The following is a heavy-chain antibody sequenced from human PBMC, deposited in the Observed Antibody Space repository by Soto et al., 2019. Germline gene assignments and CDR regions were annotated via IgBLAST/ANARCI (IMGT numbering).Heavy chain of an antibody. CDR2: INHSGST. CDR3: ARGLPFYDFWSGYYQYYYFDY. Sequence: SETLSLPFAVYGGSFSGFYWGWIRQPPGKGLEGIGEINHSGSTNYNPSLKSRVTISVDTSKNQFSLKLSSVTAADTAVYYCARGLPFYDFWSGYYQYYYFDYCGQGTLVTGSS. D-gene: IGHD3-3*01. V-gene: IGHV4-34*01. CDR1: GGSFSGFY. J-gene: IGHJ4*02.